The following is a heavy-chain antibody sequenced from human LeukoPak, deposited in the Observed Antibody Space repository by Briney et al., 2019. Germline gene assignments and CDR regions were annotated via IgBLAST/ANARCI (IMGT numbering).Heavy chain of an antibody. V-gene: IGHV3-33*08. CDR3: ARNQQLGGHSYYYYGMDV. CDR1: GFTFSSYA. D-gene: IGHD3-16*01. J-gene: IGHJ6*02. Sequence: GRSLRLSCVASGFTFSSYAIHWVRQAPGKGLEWVADIWFDGKNEHFADSVKGRFTISRDNSKNTMYLQINSLRAEDTAVYYCARNQQLGGHSYYYYGMDVWGQGTTVTVSS. CDR2: IWFDGKNE.